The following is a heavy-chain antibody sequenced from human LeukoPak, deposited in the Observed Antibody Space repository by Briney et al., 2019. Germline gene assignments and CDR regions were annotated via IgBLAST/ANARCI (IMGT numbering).Heavy chain of an antibody. D-gene: IGHD3-16*01. CDR2: ISFHGTDT. CDR3: AMLQIPDTPFDY. CDR1: GFTFISYA. Sequence: GGSLRLSCAASGFTFISYAIHWVRQAPGKGLEWVAVISFHGTDTFYADSVKGRFTISRDNSKNTLYLQMNSLRSEDTAVYYCAMLQIPDTPFDYWGQGTLVTVSS. V-gene: IGHV3-30*04. J-gene: IGHJ4*02.